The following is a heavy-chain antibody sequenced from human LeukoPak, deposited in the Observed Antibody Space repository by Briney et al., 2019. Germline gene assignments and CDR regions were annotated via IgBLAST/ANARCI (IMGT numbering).Heavy chain of an antibody. D-gene: IGHD6-13*01. V-gene: IGHV4-39*07. CDR1: GGSISSSSSY. CDR2: IYTSGST. J-gene: IGHJ4*02. CDR3: ARGLGIAAAGKIDY. Sequence: SETLSLTCTVSGGSISSSSSYWGWIRQPPGKGLEWIGRIYTSGSTNYNPSLKSRVTISVDTSKNQFSLKLSSVTAADTAVYYCARGLGIAAAGKIDYWGQGTLVTVSS.